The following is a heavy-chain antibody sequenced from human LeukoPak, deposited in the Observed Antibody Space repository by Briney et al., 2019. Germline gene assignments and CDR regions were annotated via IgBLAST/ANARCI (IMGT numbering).Heavy chain of an antibody. V-gene: IGHV3-74*01. Sequence: GGSLRLSCAASGFTISGYWMHWVRQAPGKGLVWVSRINSDGSTTTYADSVKGPFTISRDNAKNTLYLEMNSLRAEDTAVYYCARRSSESSPYYFDSWGHGTLVTVSS. CDR2: INSDGSTT. CDR3: ARRSSESSPYYFDS. D-gene: IGHD6-13*01. CDR1: GFTISGYW. J-gene: IGHJ4*01.